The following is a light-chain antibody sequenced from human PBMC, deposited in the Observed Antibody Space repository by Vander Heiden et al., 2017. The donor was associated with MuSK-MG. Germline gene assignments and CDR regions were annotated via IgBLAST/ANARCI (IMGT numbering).Light chain of an antibody. CDR2: SNN. Sequence: QSVLTQPPSASGTPGQRVTISCSGSSSNIGSNTVNWYQHLPGTAPKLLIYSNNQRPSGFPDRFSGSKSGTSASLAISGLQAEDEADYYCAAWDDSLNGVVFGGGTKLTVL. CDR1: SSNIGSNT. CDR3: AAWDDSLNGVV. J-gene: IGLJ2*01. V-gene: IGLV1-44*01.